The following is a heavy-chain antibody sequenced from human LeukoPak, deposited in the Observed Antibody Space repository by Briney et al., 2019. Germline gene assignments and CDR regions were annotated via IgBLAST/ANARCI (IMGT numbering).Heavy chain of an antibody. CDR3: ARGRPYSGGYHLDY. Sequence: PSQTLSLTCTVSGGSISSGDYYWSWIRQPPGKGLEWIGYIYYSGSTYYNPSLKSRVTISVDTSKNQFSLKLNSVTAADTAVYYCARGRPYSGGYHLDYWGQGTLVTVSA. J-gene: IGHJ4*02. D-gene: IGHD1-26*01. CDR2: IYYSGST. CDR1: GGSISSGDYY. V-gene: IGHV4-30-4*01.